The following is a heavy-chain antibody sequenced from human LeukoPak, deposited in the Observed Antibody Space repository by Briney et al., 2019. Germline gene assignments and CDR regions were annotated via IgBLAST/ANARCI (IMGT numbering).Heavy chain of an antibody. CDR1: GFTVSNNH. CDR3: ARRSPIAAGGTRRLGD. CDR2: IYSGGST. V-gene: IGHV3-53*01. D-gene: IGHD6-13*01. Sequence: GGSLRLSCAASGFTVSNNHMSWVRQAPGKGLEWVSIIYSGGSTYSADSVKGRFTSSRDNSKDTLYLQMNSLRAEDTAVYYCARRSPIAAGGTRRLGDWGQGTLVTVSS. J-gene: IGHJ4*02.